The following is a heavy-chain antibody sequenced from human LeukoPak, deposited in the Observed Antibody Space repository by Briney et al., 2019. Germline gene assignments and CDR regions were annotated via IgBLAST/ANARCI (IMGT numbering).Heavy chain of an antibody. J-gene: IGHJ4*02. D-gene: IGHD3-22*01. CDR1: GYTFTGYY. V-gene: IGHV1-2*02. Sequence: GASVKVSCKASGYTFTGYYMHWVGQAPGQGLEWMGWINPNSGGTNYAQKFQGRVTMTRDTSISTAYMELSRLRSDDTAVYYCARDRAYDSSGYYRDYWGQGTLVTVSS. CDR2: INPNSGGT. CDR3: ARDRAYDSSGYYRDY.